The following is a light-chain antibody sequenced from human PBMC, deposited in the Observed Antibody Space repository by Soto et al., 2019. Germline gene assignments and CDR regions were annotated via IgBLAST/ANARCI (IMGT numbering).Light chain of an antibody. Sequence: QAVVTQEPSLTVSPGGTVTLTCGSSTGAVTSGHYPFWFQQKPGQAPRTLIYDTISKHSWTPARFSGSLLVGKAALTLSGAQPEDEADYYCLLFYSGARVFGGGTKLTVL. CDR3: LLFYSGARV. CDR1: TGAVTSGHY. J-gene: IGLJ3*02. V-gene: IGLV7-46*01. CDR2: DTI.